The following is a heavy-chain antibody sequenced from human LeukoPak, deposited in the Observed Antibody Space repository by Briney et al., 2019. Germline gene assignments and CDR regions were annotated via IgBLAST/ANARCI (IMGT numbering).Heavy chain of an antibody. CDR3: ARDLGYFIDF. CDR1: GFTSSSYE. J-gene: IGHJ4*02. Sequence: GGSLRLSCAASGFTSSSYEMNWVRQAPGKGLEWVSYICSSAHTIYYADSVKGRFTISRDNAKNSLYLQMNSLRAEDTAVYYCARDLGYFIDFWGQGTLVTVSS. V-gene: IGHV3-48*03. D-gene: IGHD2-15*01. CDR2: ICSSAHTI.